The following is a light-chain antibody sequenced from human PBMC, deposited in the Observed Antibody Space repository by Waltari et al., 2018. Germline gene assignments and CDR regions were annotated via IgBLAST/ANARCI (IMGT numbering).Light chain of an antibody. Sequence: DIQMTQSPSTLSASVGDTVTITCRATKSISSWLAWYQQKPGKVPKLLIDDASSLESGVPSRFSGSGSGTEFTLTISSLQPDDFATYYCQQYNSYSWTFGQGTKVEIK. CDR1: KSISSW. CDR2: DAS. J-gene: IGKJ1*01. V-gene: IGKV1-5*01. CDR3: QQYNSYSWT.